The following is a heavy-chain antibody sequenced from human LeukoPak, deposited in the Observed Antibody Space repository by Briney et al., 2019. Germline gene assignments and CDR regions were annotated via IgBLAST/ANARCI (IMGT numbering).Heavy chain of an antibody. V-gene: IGHV4-39*01. D-gene: IGHD4-17*01. CDR2: IYYSGST. CDR3: ARLNGDYPVYFDY. Sequence: SETLSXTCTVSGGSISSSSYYWGWIRQPPGKGLEWIGSIYYSGSTYYNPSLKSRVTISVDTSKNQFSLKLSSVTAADTAVYYCARLNGDYPVYFDYWGQGTLVTVSS. J-gene: IGHJ4*02. CDR1: GGSISSSSYY.